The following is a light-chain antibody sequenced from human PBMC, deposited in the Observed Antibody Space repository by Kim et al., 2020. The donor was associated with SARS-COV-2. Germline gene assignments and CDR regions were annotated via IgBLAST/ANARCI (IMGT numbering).Light chain of an antibody. Sequence: EKVMTQSPATLSVSPGERATLSCRASQSVRSNLAWYQQKPGQAPRLLIYGASTRATGIPARFSGSGSGTEFTLTISSLQSEDLAVYYCQQYNNWPRTYGQGTKVDIK. CDR3: QQYNNWPRT. CDR1: QSVRSN. CDR2: GAS. V-gene: IGKV3-15*01. J-gene: IGKJ1*01.